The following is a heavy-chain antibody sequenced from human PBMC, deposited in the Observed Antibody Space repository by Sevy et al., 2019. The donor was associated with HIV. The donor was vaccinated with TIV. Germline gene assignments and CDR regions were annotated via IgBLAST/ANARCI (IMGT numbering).Heavy chain of an antibody. CDR2: FSFGCGKI. V-gene: IGHV3-23*01. CDR1: GFTFSSYA. J-gene: IGHJ4*02. Sequence: GGSLRLSCAASGFTFSSYAMSWVRQAPGKGLEWVSTFSFGCGKINYADSVKGRLTISRDNSKNTLYLQMHSLGAEDTAVYYCAREGCSKPHDYWGQGTLVTVSS. D-gene: IGHD3-10*02. CDR3: AREGCSKPHDY.